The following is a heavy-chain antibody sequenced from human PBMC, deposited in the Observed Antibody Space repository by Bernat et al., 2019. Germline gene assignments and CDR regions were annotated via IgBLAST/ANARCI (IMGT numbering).Heavy chain of an antibody. CDR1: GFTFSSYG. D-gene: IGHD6-19*01. CDR2: ISYDGSNK. Sequence: QVQLVESGGGVVQPGRSLRLSCAASGFTFSSYGMHWVRQAPGKGLEWVAVISYDGSNKYYADSVKGRFTISRDNSKNTLYLQMNSLRAEDTAVYYCAKFKPGSGWYLGEWNWFDPWGQGTRVTVSS. V-gene: IGHV3-30*18. J-gene: IGHJ5*02. CDR3: AKFKPGSGWYLGEWNWFDP.